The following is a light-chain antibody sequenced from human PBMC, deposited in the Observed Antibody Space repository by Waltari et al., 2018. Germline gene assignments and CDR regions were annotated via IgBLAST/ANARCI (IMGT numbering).Light chain of an antibody. J-gene: IGLJ3*02. CDR3: ATWDDSLNAWV. V-gene: IGLV1-47*01. CDR2: RRY. CDR1: RSHIGATY. Sequence: QTVLTQSPSATGTTGQRVTISCPGSRSHIGATYVHWYQHFPGPAHRLLIYRRYQRPSGLPDRFSGSKSGTSASLASSRLRSEDEADYYCATWDDSLNAWVFGGGTRLTAL.